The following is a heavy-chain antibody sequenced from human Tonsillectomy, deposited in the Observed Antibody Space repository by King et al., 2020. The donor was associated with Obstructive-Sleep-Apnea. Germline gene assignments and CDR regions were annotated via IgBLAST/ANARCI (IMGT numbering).Heavy chain of an antibody. CDR1: GGPISSDY. J-gene: IGHJ2*01. CDR2: IYYLGTT. Sequence: QVQLQESGPGLVKPSETLSLSCTVSGGPISSDYWSWIRQPPGKGLEWIGYIYYLGTTNYNPSLKSRVTISVDTSKNQFSLKLNSVTAADTAVYYCARATVTAFPVHYWYFDLWGRGTLVTVSS. CDR3: ARATVTAFPVHYWYFDL. D-gene: IGHD2-21*02. V-gene: IGHV4-59*01.